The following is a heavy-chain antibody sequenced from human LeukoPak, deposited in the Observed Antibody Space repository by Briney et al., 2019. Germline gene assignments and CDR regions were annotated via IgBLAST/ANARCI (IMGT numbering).Heavy chain of an antibody. V-gene: IGHV5-51*01. D-gene: IGHD6-13*01. J-gene: IGHJ3*02. CDR2: IFPGDSDT. CDR3: ARQGGKLPIISSSWYRAFDI. Sequence: GESLKISCKGSGYSFTNYWIGWVRQMPGKGLECMGIIFPGDSDTRYTPSFQGQVTISGDKSIRTGYLHWSSLKASDTAMYYCARQGGKLPIISSSWYRAFDIWGQGTMVTVSS. CDR1: GYSFTNYW.